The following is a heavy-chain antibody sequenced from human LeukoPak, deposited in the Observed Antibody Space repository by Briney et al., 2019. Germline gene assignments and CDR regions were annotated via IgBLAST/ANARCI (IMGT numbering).Heavy chain of an antibody. CDR2: INPNSGGT. Sequence: ASVKVSCKASGYTFTGYYMHWVRQAPGQGLEWMGWINPNSGGTNYAQKFQGRVTMTRDTSISTAYMELSRLRSDDTAVYYCARQIEYRSSFDYWGQGTLVTVSS. D-gene: IGHD6-6*01. CDR1: GYTFTGYY. CDR3: ARQIEYRSSFDY. J-gene: IGHJ4*02. V-gene: IGHV1-2*02.